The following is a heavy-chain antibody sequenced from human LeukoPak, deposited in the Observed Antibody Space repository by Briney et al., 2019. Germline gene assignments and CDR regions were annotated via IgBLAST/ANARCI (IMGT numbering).Heavy chain of an antibody. J-gene: IGHJ4*02. D-gene: IGHD3-22*01. V-gene: IGHV3-33*07. CDR3: ARESGDSSGYYPGLDY. CDR2: IWYDGSNK. CDR1: GFTFSAYA. Sequence: PGGSLRLSCEASGFTFSAYAMTWVRQAPGKGLEWVAVIWYDGSNKYYADSVKGRFTISRDNSKNTLYLQMNSLRAEDTAVYYCARESGDSSGYYPGLDYWGQGTLVTVSS.